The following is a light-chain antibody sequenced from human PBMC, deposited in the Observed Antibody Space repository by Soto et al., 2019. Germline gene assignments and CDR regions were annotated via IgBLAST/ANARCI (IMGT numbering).Light chain of an antibody. Sequence: EIVMTQSPSTLSVSPGDRATLSCRASESVTSSLAWYQQKPGQPPRLLIYAASTRATDVPARFSGGRSETEFTLTIRSLQSEDFAVYFCQQYNIWPLWTFGQGTKVEIK. CDR1: ESVTSS. J-gene: IGKJ1*01. V-gene: IGKV3-15*01. CDR3: QQYNIWPLWT. CDR2: AAS.